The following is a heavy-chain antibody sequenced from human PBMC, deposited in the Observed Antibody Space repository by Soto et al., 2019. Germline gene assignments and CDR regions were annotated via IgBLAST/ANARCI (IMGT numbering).Heavy chain of an antibody. J-gene: IGHJ6*02. Sequence: PGGSLRLSCTASGFTFGDYAMSWFRQAPGKGLEWVGFIRSKAYGGTTEYAASVKGRFTISRDDSKSIAYLQMNSLKTEDTAVYYCTRESRGSLDSSGYYYGYYGMDVWGQGTTVTVSS. CDR3: TRESRGSLDSSGYYYGYYGMDV. V-gene: IGHV3-49*03. D-gene: IGHD3-22*01. CDR1: GFTFGDYA. CDR2: IRSKAYGGTT.